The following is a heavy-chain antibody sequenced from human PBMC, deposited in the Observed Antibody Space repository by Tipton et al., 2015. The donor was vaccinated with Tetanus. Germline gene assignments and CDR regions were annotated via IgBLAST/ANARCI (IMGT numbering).Heavy chain of an antibody. CDR2: IQYNGIT. CDR3: ARAGMVTDDRSKFDS. V-gene: IGHV4-59*01. D-gene: IGHD2-21*02. CDR1: GGSISTNY. Sequence: TLSLTCTVSGGSISTNYWTWIRQSPGKGLEWIGYIQYNGITNYHPSLKSRVSISVDSSTSQFSLRLASVTAADTAVYYCARAGMVTDDRSKFDSWGQGSLVSVSS. J-gene: IGHJ4*02.